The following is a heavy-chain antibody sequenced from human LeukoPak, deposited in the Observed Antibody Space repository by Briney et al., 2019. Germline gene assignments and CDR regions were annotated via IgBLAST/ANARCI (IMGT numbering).Heavy chain of an antibody. CDR2: IKQDGGET. J-gene: IGHJ4*02. D-gene: IGHD1-7*01. CDR3: ARDDDWNYEDY. Sequence: PGGSLRLSCTTSGFNFRAYWMSWVRQAPGKGLEWVANIKQDGGETYYVDSVKGRFTISRDNAKKSLYLQMNSLRAEDTAVYYCARDDDWNYEDYWGQGTLVTVSS. CDR1: GFNFRAYW. V-gene: IGHV3-7*01.